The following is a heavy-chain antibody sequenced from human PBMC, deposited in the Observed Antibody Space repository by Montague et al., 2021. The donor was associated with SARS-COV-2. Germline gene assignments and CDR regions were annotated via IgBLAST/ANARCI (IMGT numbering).Heavy chain of an antibody. CDR1: GFTFSRYS. CDR2: ISSSGSTI. CDR3: ARDGALYSSGWWGGDFDY. J-gene: IGHJ4*02. D-gene: IGHD6-19*01. Sequence: SRNLSLAASGFTFSRYSMNWVRQAPGKGLEWVSYISSSGSTIYYADSVKGRFTISRDNAKNSLYLQMNSLRAEDTAVYYCARDGALYSSGWWGGDFDYWGQGTLVTVTS. V-gene: IGHV3-48*04.